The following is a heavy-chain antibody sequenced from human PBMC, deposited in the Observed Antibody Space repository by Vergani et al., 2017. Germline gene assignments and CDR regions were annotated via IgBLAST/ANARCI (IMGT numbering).Heavy chain of an antibody. Sequence: EVQLVESGGGLVKPGGSLRLSCVASGFTFSSYSMNWVRQAPGKGLEWVSSISSSSSYIYYADSVKGRFTISRDNAKNSLYLQMNSLRAEDTAVYYCARDDSPDYYDSSGYYSFDYGGQGTLVTVSS. CDR2: ISSSSSYI. J-gene: IGHJ4*02. D-gene: IGHD3-22*01. V-gene: IGHV3-21*01. CDR3: ARDDSPDYYDSSGYYSFDY. CDR1: GFTFSSYS.